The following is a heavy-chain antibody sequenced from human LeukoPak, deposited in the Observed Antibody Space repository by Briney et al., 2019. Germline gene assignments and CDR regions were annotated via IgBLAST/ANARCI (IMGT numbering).Heavy chain of an antibody. D-gene: IGHD3-10*01. CDR3: ARESYYGSGSQARFDP. CDR2: IYSGGST. V-gene: IGHV3-66*01. J-gene: IGHJ5*02. Sequence: GGSLRLSCAASGFTVSSNYMSWVRQAPGKGLEWVSVIYSGGSTCYADSVKGRFTISRDNSKNTLYLQMNSLRAEDTAVYYCARESYYGSGSQARFDPWGQGTLVTVSS. CDR1: GFTVSSNY.